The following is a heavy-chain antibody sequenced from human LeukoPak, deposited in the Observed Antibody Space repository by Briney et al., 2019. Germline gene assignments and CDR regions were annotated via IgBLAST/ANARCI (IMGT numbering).Heavy chain of an antibody. CDR3: ARHTAGTMYSY. Sequence: SETLSLTCTVSGGSISSSSSYWGWIRQPPGMGLEWIGTIDYSGSTISNPSLKGQVTISVDTSKKQCSLKLSSVTATDTAVYYCARHTAGTMYSYWGQGTLVTVSS. CDR2: IDYSGST. D-gene: IGHD1-7*01. CDR1: GGSISSSSSY. J-gene: IGHJ4*02. V-gene: IGHV4-39*01.